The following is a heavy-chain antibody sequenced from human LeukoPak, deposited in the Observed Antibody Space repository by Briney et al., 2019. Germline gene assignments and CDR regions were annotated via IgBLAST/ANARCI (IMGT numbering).Heavy chain of an antibody. J-gene: IGHJ6*03. CDR1: GGSFSGYY. V-gene: IGHV4-34*01. D-gene: IGHD5-18*01. Sequence: PSETLSLTCAVYGGSFSGYYWSWIRQPPGKGLEWIGEINHSGSTNYNPSLKSRVTISVDTSKNQFSLKLSSVTAADTAVYYCARVLSAMVPYYYYMDVWGKGTTVTVSS. CDR3: ARVLSAMVPYYYYMDV. CDR2: INHSGST.